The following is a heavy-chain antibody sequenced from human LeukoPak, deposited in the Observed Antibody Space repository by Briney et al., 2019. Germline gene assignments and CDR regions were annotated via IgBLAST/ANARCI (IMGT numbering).Heavy chain of an antibody. CDR3: ARDPWESFGGRYYFYGVDV. CDR1: GFTFDRYG. CDR2: ISFDGSNK. Sequence: PGGSLRLSCAASGFTFDRYGIHWVRQPPGKGLEWVAVISFDGSNKYYAESVKGRFNISRDNYKDTLFLQMDNLSSEDTGVYYCARDPWESFGGRYYFYGVDVWGQGTTVRVSS. D-gene: IGHD3-10*01. J-gene: IGHJ6*02. V-gene: IGHV3-30*03.